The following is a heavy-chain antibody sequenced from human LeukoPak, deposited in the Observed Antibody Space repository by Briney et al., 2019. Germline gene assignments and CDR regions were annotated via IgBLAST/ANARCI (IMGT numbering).Heavy chain of an antibody. CDR1: GGTFSSYA. CDR3: AREVSPTSWRGDWFDP. Sequence: GASVKVSCKASGGTFSSYAISWVRQAPGQGLEWMGGIIPIFGTANYAQKFQGRVTITADESTSTAYMELSSLRSEDTAVYYCAREVSPTSWRGDWFDPWGQGTLVTVSS. J-gene: IGHJ5*02. V-gene: IGHV1-69*13. D-gene: IGHD3-3*01. CDR2: IIPIFGTA.